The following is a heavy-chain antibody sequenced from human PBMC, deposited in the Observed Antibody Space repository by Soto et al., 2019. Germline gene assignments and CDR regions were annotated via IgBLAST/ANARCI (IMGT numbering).Heavy chain of an antibody. Sequence: QAQLVQSGAEVKKPGASVKVSCKASGYTFTNYGISWVRQAPGQGLEWMGWISAYNRKTDYAQKFQGRVIMTTDTSTSTAYMERRSLRSDDTAVYYCARDRSSSSLWGQGTLVTVSS. CDR2: ISAYNRKT. J-gene: IGHJ4*02. D-gene: IGHD6-6*01. CDR3: ARDRSSSSL. CDR1: GYTFTNYG. V-gene: IGHV1-18*01.